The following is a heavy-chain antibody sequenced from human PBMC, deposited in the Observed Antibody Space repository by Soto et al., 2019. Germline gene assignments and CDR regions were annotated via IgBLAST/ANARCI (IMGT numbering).Heavy chain of an antibody. Sequence: ASVKVSCKASGYTFTSYGISWVRHAPGQGLEWMGWISAYNGNTNYAQKLQGRVTMTTDTSTSTAYMELRSLRSDDTAVYYCARDIYDFRLGGYWGQGTLVTVSS. J-gene: IGHJ4*02. CDR3: ARDIYDFRLGGY. CDR2: ISAYNGNT. V-gene: IGHV1-18*01. CDR1: GYTFTSYG. D-gene: IGHD3-16*01.